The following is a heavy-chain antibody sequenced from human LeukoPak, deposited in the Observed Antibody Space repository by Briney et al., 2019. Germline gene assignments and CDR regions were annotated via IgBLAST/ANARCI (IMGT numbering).Heavy chain of an antibody. CDR3: ARGGDILTGYYLFDP. CDR1: GDSINSLDL. J-gene: IGHJ5*02. CDR2: MYLSGTT. V-gene: IGHV4-4*02. D-gene: IGHD3-9*01. Sequence: SGTLSLTCTVSGDSINSLDLWSWVRQPPGKGLEWIGEMYLSGTTHSNPSVKSRVTISIDKSKNQFFLNLSSVTAADTAVYYCARGGDILTGYYLFDPWGQGTLVTVSS.